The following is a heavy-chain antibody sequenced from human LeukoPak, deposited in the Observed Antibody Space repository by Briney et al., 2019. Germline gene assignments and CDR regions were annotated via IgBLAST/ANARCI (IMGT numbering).Heavy chain of an antibody. CDR3: AGGLRSGLIDY. J-gene: IGHJ4*02. CDR2: IYSAGST. Sequence: PGGSLRLSCAASEFTVNNNYMSWVRQAPGKGLDWVSTIYSAGSTNYADSVKGRFTISRDNSKNTMYLQMNSLRAEDTAVYYCAGGLRSGLIDYWGQGTLVTVSS. D-gene: IGHD4-17*01. V-gene: IGHV3-53*01. CDR1: EFTVNNNY.